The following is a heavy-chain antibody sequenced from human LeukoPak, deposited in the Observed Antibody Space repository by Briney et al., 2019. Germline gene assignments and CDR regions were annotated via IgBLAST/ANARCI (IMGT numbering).Heavy chain of an antibody. V-gene: IGHV1-18*04. CDR3: ARDLDYFYLGKEG. CDR1: GYTFTSYY. CDR2: ISAYNGNA. Sequence: ASVKVSCKASGYTFTSYYMHWVRQAPGQGLEWMGWISAYNGNANYAQKLQGRVTMTTDTSTSTAYMELRSLRSGDTAVYYCARDLDYFYLGKEGWGQGTTVTVSS. J-gene: IGHJ6*02.